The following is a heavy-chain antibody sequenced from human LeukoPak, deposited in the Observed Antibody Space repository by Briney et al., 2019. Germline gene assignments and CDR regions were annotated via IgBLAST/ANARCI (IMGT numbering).Heavy chain of an antibody. CDR2: ISPSGTDI. Sequence: GGSLRLSCAVSGFTFTDTYMTWIRQAPGKGLESLSYISPSGTDISYADSVKGRFTISRDNAKNSLYLQMNSLRAEDTAVYYCARGDCSGGSCYLSLTTIDYWGQGTLVTVPS. D-gene: IGHD2-15*01. CDR1: GFTFTDTY. V-gene: IGHV3-11*04. J-gene: IGHJ4*02. CDR3: ARGDCSGGSCYLSLTTIDY.